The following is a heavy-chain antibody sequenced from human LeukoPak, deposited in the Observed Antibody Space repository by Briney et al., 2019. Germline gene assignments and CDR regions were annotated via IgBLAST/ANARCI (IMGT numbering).Heavy chain of an antibody. V-gene: IGHV1-2*02. D-gene: IGHD2-15*01. CDR2: INPNSGGT. J-gene: IGHJ4*02. CDR1: GYTFAGYY. Sequence: ASVKVSCKAPGYTFAGYYMHWVRQAPGQGLEGMGWINPNSGGTNYAQKFRGRVTMTRDTSISTAYMELSRLRSDASAVYYCARGDGAYSVNDFDYWGQGTLVTVSS. CDR3: ARGDGAYSVNDFDY.